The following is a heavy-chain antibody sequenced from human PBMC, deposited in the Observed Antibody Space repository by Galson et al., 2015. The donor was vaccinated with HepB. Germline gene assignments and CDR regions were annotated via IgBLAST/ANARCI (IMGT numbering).Heavy chain of an antibody. J-gene: IGHJ4*02. Sequence: SLRLSCAASGFTFTDYWMSWVRQAPGKGLEWVANIKEDGSEIHYVDSVKGRFTISRDNAKNSLFLQMNSLGVEDTAVYYCARADGSGTYFAYYYCDYWGQGTLVTVS. CDR1: GFTFTDYW. D-gene: IGHD3-22*01. V-gene: IGHV3-7*01. CDR3: ARADGSGTYFAYYYCDY. CDR2: IKEDGSEI.